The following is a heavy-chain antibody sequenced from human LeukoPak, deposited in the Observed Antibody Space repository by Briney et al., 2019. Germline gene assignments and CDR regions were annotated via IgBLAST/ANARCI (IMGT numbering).Heavy chain of an antibody. J-gene: IGHJ3*02. CDR1: GFTVSSNY. V-gene: IGHV3-66*01. D-gene: IGHD2-2*01. CDR2: IYSGGST. Sequence: GGSLRLSCAASGFTVSSNYMSWVRQAPGKGLEWVSVIYSGGSTYYADSAKGRFTISRDNSKNTLYLQMNGLRAEDTAVYYCARYCSSTSCYYLDAFDIWGQGTMVTVSS. CDR3: ARYCSSTSCYYLDAFDI.